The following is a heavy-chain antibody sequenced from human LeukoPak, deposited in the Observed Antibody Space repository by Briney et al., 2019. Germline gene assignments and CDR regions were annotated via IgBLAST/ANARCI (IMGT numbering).Heavy chain of an antibody. V-gene: IGHV1-2*02. D-gene: IGHD1-7*01. J-gene: IGHJ4*02. CDR3: ARDEGISGTTFDY. CDR1: GYTFTGYY. CDR2: TNLNSGGT. Sequence: ASVKVSCRTSGYTFTGYYMHWVRQAPGHGLEWMGWTNLNSGGTDYAQNFQGRVTMTRDTSITTVYLELSRLRSDDTAVNYCARDEGISGTTFDYWGQGTLVTVSS.